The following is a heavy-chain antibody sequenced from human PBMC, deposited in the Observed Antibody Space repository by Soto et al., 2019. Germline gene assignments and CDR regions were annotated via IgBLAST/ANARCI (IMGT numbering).Heavy chain of an antibody. J-gene: IGHJ4*02. CDR2: MNPNSGNT. CDR1: GYTFTSYD. Sequence: QVPLMQSGAEVKKHGASVKVPCKASGYTFTSYDINWVRQATGQGLEWMGWMNPNSGNTGYAQKFQGRVTLTRNTSKSTAYMELSRLRSEDTAVYYWAREVGARRLDYWGQGTLGTVSS. D-gene: IGHD1-26*01. V-gene: IGHV1-8*01. CDR3: AREVGARRLDY.